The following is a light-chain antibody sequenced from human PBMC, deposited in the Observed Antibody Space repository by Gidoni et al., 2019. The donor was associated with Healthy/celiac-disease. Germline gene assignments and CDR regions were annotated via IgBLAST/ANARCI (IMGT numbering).Light chain of an antibody. CDR1: QDISNY. Sequence: DIQMTQSPSSLSASVGDRVTITCQASQDISNYLNWYQQKPAKAPKLLIYDASNLETGVPSRFSGSGSGTDFTFTISSLQPEDIATYYCQQYDNLPRTFGQGTKLEIK. J-gene: IGKJ2*01. CDR2: DAS. CDR3: QQYDNLPRT. V-gene: IGKV1-33*01.